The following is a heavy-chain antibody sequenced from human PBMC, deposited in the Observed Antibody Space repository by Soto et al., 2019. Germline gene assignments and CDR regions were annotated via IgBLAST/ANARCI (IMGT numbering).Heavy chain of an antibody. CDR1: GGTFSSYA. Sequence: QVPLVQSGAEVKKPGSSVKVSCKASGGTFSSYAISWVRQAPGQGLEWMGGIIPIFGTANYAQKFRGRVTITADESTSTAYMELSSLRSEDTAVYYCARDLHVVIIRVGYYGMDVWGQGTTVTVSS. V-gene: IGHV1-69*12. J-gene: IGHJ6*02. D-gene: IGHD3-3*01. CDR3: ARDLHVVIIRVGYYGMDV. CDR2: IIPIFGTA.